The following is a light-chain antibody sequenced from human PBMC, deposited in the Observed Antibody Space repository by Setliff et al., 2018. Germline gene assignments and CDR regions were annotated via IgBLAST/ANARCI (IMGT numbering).Light chain of an antibody. CDR2: EVS. CDR1: SSDVGGYDY. Sequence: QSALTQPAAVSGSPGQSITISCTGTSSDVGGYDYVSWYQQHPGKAPKLMIYEVSKRPSGVSDRFSGSKSGNTAPLTISGLQAEDEADYYCLSYTSETTHALFAGGTK. J-gene: IGLJ2*01. V-gene: IGLV2-14*03. CDR3: LSYTSETTHAL.